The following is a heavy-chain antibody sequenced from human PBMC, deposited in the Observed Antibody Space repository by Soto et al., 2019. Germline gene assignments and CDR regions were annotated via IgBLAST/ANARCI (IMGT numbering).Heavy chain of an antibody. J-gene: IGHJ4*02. CDR2: THHSGST. Sequence: PSETLSLTCAVYGGSLSGNYWGWIRQPPGKGLEWIGETHHSGSTAYNPSLKSRVIISVDTSRNQFSLKLNSVTAADTAVYYCARTTAAIHLNYWSQGTLVTVSS. CDR3: ARTTAAIHLNY. CDR1: GGSLSGNY. V-gene: IGHV4-34*01. D-gene: IGHD2-21*02.